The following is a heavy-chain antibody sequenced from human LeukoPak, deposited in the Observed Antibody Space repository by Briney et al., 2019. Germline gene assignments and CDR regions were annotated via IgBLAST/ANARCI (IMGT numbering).Heavy chain of an antibody. J-gene: IGHJ4*02. D-gene: IGHD2-21*01. CDR2: ISGSGDGA. CDR3: AKGYIQLWWFDY. V-gene: IGHV3-23*01. Sequence: GGSLRLSCAASGFTFSTYAMSWVRQAPGKGLQWVSLISGSGDGAHYADSVKGRFTISRDNSKNTVYLQMTSLRAEDTAVYYCAKGYIQLWWFDYWGQGTLVTVSS. CDR1: GFTFSTYA.